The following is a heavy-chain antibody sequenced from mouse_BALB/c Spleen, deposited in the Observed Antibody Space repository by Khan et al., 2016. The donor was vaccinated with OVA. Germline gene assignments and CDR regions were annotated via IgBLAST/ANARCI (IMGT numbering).Heavy chain of an antibody. CDR1: GYTFTDYY. J-gene: IGHJ3*01. Sequence: QVQLQQSGAELARPGASVKLSCKASGYTFTDYYINWVKQRTGQGLEWIGEISPDSGDTYYNEKFKGKAKLTADKSSSTAYMQLSSLTSEASAVYFYARRNYFGYTFAYWGQGTLVTGSA. CDR3: ARRNYFGYTFAY. D-gene: IGHD1-2*01. CDR2: ISPDSGDT. V-gene: IGHV1-77*01.